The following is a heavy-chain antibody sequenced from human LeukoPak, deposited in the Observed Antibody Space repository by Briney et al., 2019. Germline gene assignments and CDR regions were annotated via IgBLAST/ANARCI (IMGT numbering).Heavy chain of an antibody. J-gene: IGHJ4*02. V-gene: IGHV1-18*01. CDR2: ISAYNGNT. D-gene: IGHD3-22*01. CDR3: ARGSPPRRNYDSRGYYSYYFDY. CDR1: GYTFTSYG. Sequence: ASVKVFCKASGYTFTSYGISWVRQAPGQGLEWMGWISAYNGNTHYAQKLQGRVTMTTDTSTSTVYMELRSLRSGDTAVYYCARGSPPRRNYDSRGYYSYYFDYWGQGTLVTVSS.